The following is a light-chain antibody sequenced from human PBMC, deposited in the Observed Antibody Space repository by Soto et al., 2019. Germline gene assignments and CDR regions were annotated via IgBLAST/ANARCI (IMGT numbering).Light chain of an antibody. Sequence: EIVLTQSPGTLSLSPGESATLSCRASQSVGRNYLAWFQHKPGQAPRLVIYDASNRATGVPDRFSGSGSGTDFTLTISRLEPEDFAVYYCQQYGSSPYTFGQGTKLEIK. J-gene: IGKJ2*01. CDR2: DAS. V-gene: IGKV3-20*01. CDR3: QQYGSSPYT. CDR1: QSVGRNY.